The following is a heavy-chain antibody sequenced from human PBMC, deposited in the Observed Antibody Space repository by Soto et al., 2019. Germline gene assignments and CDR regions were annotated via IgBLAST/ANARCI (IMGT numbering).Heavy chain of an antibody. D-gene: IGHD2-8*01. J-gene: IGHJ4*02. CDR3: AKVYCTNGVCYNPFFDY. CDR1: GFTVSRYA. CDR2: ISGSGGRP. V-gene: IGHV3-23*01. Sequence: GGSLRLSCAASGFTVSRYAMSWVRQAPGKRLEWVSAISGSGGRPYYADSVKGRFTISRDNSKNTLYLQMNSLRAEDTAVYYCAKVYCTNGVCYNPFFDYWGQGTLVTVSA.